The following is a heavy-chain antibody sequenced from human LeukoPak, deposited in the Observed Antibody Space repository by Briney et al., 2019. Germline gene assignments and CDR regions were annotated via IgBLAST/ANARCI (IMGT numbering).Heavy chain of an antibody. J-gene: IGHJ6*02. CDR2: IYYSGST. CDR1: GGSISSYY. D-gene: IGHD3-10*01. Sequence: SETLSLTCTVPGGSISSYYWSWIRPPPGKGLEWIGYIYYSGSTNYNPSLKSRVTISVDTSKNQFSLKLSSVTAADTAVYYCARLRGRYYYYYGMDVWGQGTTVTVSS. V-gene: IGHV4-59*01. CDR3: ARLRGRYYYYYGMDV.